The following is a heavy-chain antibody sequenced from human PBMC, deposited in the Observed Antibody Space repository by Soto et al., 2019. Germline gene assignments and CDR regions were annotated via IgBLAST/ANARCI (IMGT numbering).Heavy chain of an antibody. J-gene: IGHJ5*02. CDR1: GDPITSGGFY. CDR2: IYYSGVT. CDR3: ARELRGRRSGRFAR. Sequence: QVQLQESGPGLVKHSETLSLTCTLSGDPITSGGFYWTWIRQHPAKGLEWIGYIYYSGVTYYNPSLKVRRTMPVDMSKIQSTRLLSSASGADTAMYFWARELRGRRSGRFARWGQGTLVTVSS. V-gene: IGHV4-31*03. D-gene: IGHD2-15*01.